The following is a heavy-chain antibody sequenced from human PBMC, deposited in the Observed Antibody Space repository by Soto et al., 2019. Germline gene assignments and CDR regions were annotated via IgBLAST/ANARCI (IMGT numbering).Heavy chain of an antibody. J-gene: IGHJ4*02. CDR3: PRERGGAGTTGA. Sequence: QVQLVQSGAEVKKPGSSVKVSCKASGGTFSSYAISWVRQAPGQGLEWMGGIIPIFGTANYAQKFQGRVTITGDESTRTAWMEVMSLGSRGTAVYYCPRERGGAGTTGAWGQGTLVTVSS. CDR1: GGTFSSYA. V-gene: IGHV1-69*12. D-gene: IGHD4-17*01. CDR2: IIPIFGTA.